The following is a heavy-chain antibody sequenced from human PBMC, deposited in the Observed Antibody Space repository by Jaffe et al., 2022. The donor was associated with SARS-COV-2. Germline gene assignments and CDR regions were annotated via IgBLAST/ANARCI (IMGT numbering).Heavy chain of an antibody. Sequence: EVQLVESGGGLVKPGGSLRLSCAASGFTFSSYSMNWVRQAPGKGLEWVSSISSSSSYIYYADSVKGRFTISRDNAKNSLYLQMNSLRAEDTAVYYCARDFSPLLIAVAGFGVTGPQGMDVWGQGTTVTVSS. V-gene: IGHV3-21*01. D-gene: IGHD6-19*01. CDR3: ARDFSPLLIAVAGFGVTGPQGMDV. J-gene: IGHJ6*02. CDR1: GFTFSSYS. CDR2: ISSSSSYI.